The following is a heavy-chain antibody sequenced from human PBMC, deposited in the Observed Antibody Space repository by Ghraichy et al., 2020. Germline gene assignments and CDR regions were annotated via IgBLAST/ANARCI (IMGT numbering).Heavy chain of an antibody. J-gene: IGHJ4*02. CDR3: AKDISSSPAFCDY. D-gene: IGHD6-13*01. Sequence: GGSLRLSCAASGFTFNNYAMNWVRQAPGKGLEWVSGISGSGASTYYADSVKGRFTISRDNSKNTLYLQVNSLTAEDSALYYCAKDISSSPAFCDYWGQGTLVTVSS. CDR2: ISGSGAST. V-gene: IGHV3-23*01. CDR1: GFTFNNYA.